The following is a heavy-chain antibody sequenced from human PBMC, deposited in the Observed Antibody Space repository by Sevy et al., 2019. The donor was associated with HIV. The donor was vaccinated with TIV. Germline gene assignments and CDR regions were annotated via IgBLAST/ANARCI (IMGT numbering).Heavy chain of an antibody. CDR3: AKDMVDCSGGTCYSGAVSPFES. J-gene: IGHJ4*02. D-gene: IGHD2-15*01. CDR2: VSYDGAHK. V-gene: IGHV3-30*18. CDR1: GFIFNNYD. Sequence: GGSLRLSCAASGFIFNNYDMYWIRQAPGKGLEWVATVSYDGAHKDYADIVKGRFTISRDSSRSMLYLQMSSLRPEDTGVYFCAKDMVDCSGGTCYSGAVSPFESWGQGTLVTVSS.